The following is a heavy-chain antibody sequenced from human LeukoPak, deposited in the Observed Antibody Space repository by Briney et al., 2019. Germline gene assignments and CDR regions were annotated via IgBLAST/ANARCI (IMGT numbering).Heavy chain of an antibody. J-gene: IGHJ3*02. V-gene: IGHV4-39*07. CDR2: IYYSGST. D-gene: IGHD2-2*01. CDR3: ASTLGYCSSTSCSDAFDI. CDR1: GGSIISSSYY. Sequence: SETLSLTCTVSGGSIISSSYYWGWIRQPPGKGLEWIGSIYYSGSTYYNPSLKSRVTISVDTSKNQFSLKLSSVTAADTAVYYCASTLGYCSSTSCSDAFDIWGQGTMVTVSS.